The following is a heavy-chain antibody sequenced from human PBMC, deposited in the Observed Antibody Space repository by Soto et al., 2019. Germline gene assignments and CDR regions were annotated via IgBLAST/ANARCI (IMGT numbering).Heavy chain of an antibody. V-gene: IGHV3-30*18. D-gene: IGHD3-10*01. CDR3: AKGPWFGELLYAGTDY. Sequence: QVQLVESGGGVVQPGRSLRLSCAASGFTFSSYGMHWVRQAPGKGLEWVAVISYDGSNKYYADSVKGRFTISRDNSKNTLYLQMNSLRAEDTAVYYCAKGPWFGELLYAGTDYWGQGTLITVSS. CDR1: GFTFSSYG. CDR2: ISYDGSNK. J-gene: IGHJ4*02.